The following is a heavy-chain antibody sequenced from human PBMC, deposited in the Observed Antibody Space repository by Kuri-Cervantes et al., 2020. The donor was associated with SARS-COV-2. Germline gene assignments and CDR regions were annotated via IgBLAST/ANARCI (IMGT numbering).Heavy chain of an antibody. V-gene: IGHV3-11*06. J-gene: IGHJ5*02. Sequence: GGSLRLSCAASGFTFSDYYMSWIRQAPGKGLEWVSYISSSSSYTNYADSVKGRFTISRDNAKNSLYLQMNSLRAEDTAVYYCARGQGSGWYLGLSANWFDPWGQGTQVTVSS. CDR3: ARGQGSGWYLGLSANWFDP. CDR2: ISSSSSYT. D-gene: IGHD6-19*01. CDR1: GFTFSDYY.